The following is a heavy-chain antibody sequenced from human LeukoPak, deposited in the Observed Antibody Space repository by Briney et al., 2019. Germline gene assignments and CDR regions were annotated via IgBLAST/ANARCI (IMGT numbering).Heavy chain of an antibody. CDR1: GFTLSSYS. CDR3: ARCEEEYYDFWSGYYRGYYYYMDV. Sequence: PGGSLRLSCAASGFTLSSYSMNWVRQAPGKGLEWVSSISSSSSYIYYADSVKGRFTISRDNAKNSLYLQMNSLRAEDTAVYYCARCEEEYYDFWSGYYRGYYYYMDVWGKGTTVTVSS. J-gene: IGHJ6*03. V-gene: IGHV3-21*01. D-gene: IGHD3-3*01. CDR2: ISSSSSYI.